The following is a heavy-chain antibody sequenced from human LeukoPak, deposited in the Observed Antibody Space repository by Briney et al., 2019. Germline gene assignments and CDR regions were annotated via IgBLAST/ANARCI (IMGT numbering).Heavy chain of an antibody. V-gene: IGHV3-9*01. CDR3: AKGSGSYSTLYYYYYMDV. J-gene: IGHJ6*03. CDR2: ISWNSGSI. Sequence: GRSLRLSCAASGFTFDDYAMHWVRQAPGKGLEWVSGISWNSGSIGYADSVKGRFTISRDNAKNSLYLQMNSLRAEDTALYYCAKGSGSYSTLYYYYYMDVWGKGTTVTVSS. D-gene: IGHD1-26*01. CDR1: GFTFDDYA.